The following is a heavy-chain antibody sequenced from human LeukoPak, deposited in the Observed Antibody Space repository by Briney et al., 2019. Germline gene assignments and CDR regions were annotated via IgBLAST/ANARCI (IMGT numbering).Heavy chain of an antibody. V-gene: IGHV3-21*05. Sequence: GGSLRLSCAGSGDGFTRHTMNWLRRAPGKGLEWISYIWSTGEYIYYADSVKGRFTISRDNARTSVYLQMNSLRVEDTAIYYCAREYDSRARFDSWGQGTLVTVSS. D-gene: IGHD6-13*01. CDR2: IWSTGEYI. CDR1: GDGFTRHT. CDR3: AREYDSRARFDS. J-gene: IGHJ4*02.